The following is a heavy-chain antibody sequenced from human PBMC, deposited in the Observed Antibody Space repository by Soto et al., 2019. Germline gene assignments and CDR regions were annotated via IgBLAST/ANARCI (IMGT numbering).Heavy chain of an antibody. J-gene: IGHJ4*02. CDR2: IYYSGTT. V-gene: IGHV4-30-4*01. D-gene: IGHD3-22*01. CDR3: VSGTFFYDNRDYLSYYFDY. CDR1: GGSITSAGSF. Sequence: QVQLQESGPGLVKPSQTLSLTCSVSGGSITSAGSFWNWIRQPPGKGLEWIGYIYYSGTTYYNPSRKSRLTMAVDTSKNQFSLRLSSLTAADTAVYYCVSGTFFYDNRDYLSYYFDYWGQGALVTVSS.